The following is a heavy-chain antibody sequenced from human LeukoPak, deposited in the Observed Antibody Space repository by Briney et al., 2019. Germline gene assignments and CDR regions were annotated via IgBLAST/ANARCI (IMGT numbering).Heavy chain of an antibody. J-gene: IGHJ6*02. CDR2: ISYDGSNK. D-gene: IGHD3-10*01. CDR1: GFTFSSYG. CDR3: AKDRQDYYDSGSAHYGMDV. Sequence: GGSLRLSCAASGFTFSSYGMYWVRQAPGKGLEWVAVISYDGSNKYYADSVKGRFTISRDNFKNTLYLQMNSLRAEDTAVYYCAKDRQDYYDSGSAHYGMDVWGQGTTVTVSS. V-gene: IGHV3-30*18.